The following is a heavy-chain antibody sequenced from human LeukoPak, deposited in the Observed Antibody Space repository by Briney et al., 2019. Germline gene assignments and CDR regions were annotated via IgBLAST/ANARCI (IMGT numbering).Heavy chain of an antibody. CDR1: RFTVSSNY. V-gene: IGHV3-66*02. J-gene: IGHJ4*02. Sequence: GGSLRLSCAASRFTVSSNYMTWVRQAAGKGLEWVSVIYSGGSTYYADSVKGRFTISRDNSKNTLYLQMNSLRAEDTAVYYCAKDKVPYGSGSYTELDYWGQGTLVTVSS. CDR3: AKDKVPYGSGSYTELDY. CDR2: IYSGGST. D-gene: IGHD3-10*01.